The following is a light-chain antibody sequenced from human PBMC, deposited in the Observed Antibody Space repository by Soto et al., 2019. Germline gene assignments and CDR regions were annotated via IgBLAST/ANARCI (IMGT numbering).Light chain of an antibody. V-gene: IGLV2-8*01. Sequence: QSVLTQPPSASGSPGQSVTISCTGTSSDVCGYNYVSWYQQHPGKAPKLMIYEVSKRPSGVPDRFSGSKSGNTASLTVSGLQAEDEADYYCSSYAGSNNLKVFGTGTKVTVL. CDR3: SSYAGSNNLKV. CDR2: EVS. J-gene: IGLJ1*01. CDR1: SSDVCGYNY.